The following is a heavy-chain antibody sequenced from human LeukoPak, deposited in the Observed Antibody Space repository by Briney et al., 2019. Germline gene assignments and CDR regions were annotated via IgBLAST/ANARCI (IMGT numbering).Heavy chain of an antibody. V-gene: IGHV1-24*01. CDR1: GYTLTELS. CDR2: FDPEGGET. CDR3: GRGLGTYDSSDLTWPMISL. J-gene: IGHJ4*02. Sequence: ASVKVSCKVSGYTLTELSMHWVRQAPGKGLEWMGGFDPEGGETIYAQKFQGRVTMTEDTSTDTAYMELSSLRSEDTAVYYCGRGLGTYDSSDLTWPMISLWGQGTQVTVSS. D-gene: IGHD3-22*01.